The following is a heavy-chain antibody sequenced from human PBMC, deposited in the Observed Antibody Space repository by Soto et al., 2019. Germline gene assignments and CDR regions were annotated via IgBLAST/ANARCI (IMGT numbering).Heavy chain of an antibody. V-gene: IGHV3-49*03. CDR2: IRSKAYGGTT. CDR3: ARGGRYCSGGSCQNPHFDY. CDR1: GFTFGDYA. D-gene: IGHD2-15*01. Sequence: PGGSLRLSCTASGFTFGDYAMSWFRQAPGKGLEWVGFIRSKAYGGTTEYAASVKGRFTISRDDSKSIAYLQMNSLRAEDTAVYYCARGGRYCSGGSCQNPHFDYWGQGTLVTVSS. J-gene: IGHJ4*02.